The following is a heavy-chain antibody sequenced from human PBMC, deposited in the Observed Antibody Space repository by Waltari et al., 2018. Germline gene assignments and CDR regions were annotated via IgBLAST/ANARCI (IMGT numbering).Heavy chain of an antibody. CDR2: INPNSGGT. D-gene: IGHD6-13*01. CDR3: ARALYSSSWYNY. Sequence: QVQLVQSGAEVNKPGPLVKVSCNASGYTFTSYYMHWVRQAPGQGLEWMGRINPNSGGTNYAQKFQGRVTMTRDTSISTAYMELSRLRSDDTAVYYSARALYSSSWYNYWGQGTLVTVSS. V-gene: IGHV1-2*06. CDR1: GYTFTSYY. J-gene: IGHJ4*02.